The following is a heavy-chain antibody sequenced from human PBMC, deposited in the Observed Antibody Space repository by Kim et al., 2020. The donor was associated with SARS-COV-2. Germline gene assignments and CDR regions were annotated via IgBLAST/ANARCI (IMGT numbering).Heavy chain of an antibody. V-gene: IGHV4-59*13. CDR2: IYYSGST. D-gene: IGHD3-22*01. J-gene: IGHJ6*02. Sequence: SETLSLTCTVSGGSISSYYWSWIRQPPGKGLEWIGYIYYSGSTNYNPSRKSRVTISVDTSKNQFSLKLSSVTAADTAVYYCARDRVVNGMDVWGQGTTVTVSS. CDR3: ARDRVVNGMDV. CDR1: GGSISSYY.